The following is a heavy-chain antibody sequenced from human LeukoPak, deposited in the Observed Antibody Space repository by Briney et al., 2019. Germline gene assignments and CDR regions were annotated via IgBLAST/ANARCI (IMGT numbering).Heavy chain of an antibody. Sequence: PGGSLRLSCVASGFIFSTYTMHWVRQAPGRGLEWVAVISYDGSNKFYADSVKGRFTISRDDPTNTVYLQMSSLKSEDTAIYYCARDIVGNYDDHWGQGTQVTVSS. CDR2: ISYDGSNK. D-gene: IGHD1-26*01. J-gene: IGHJ5*02. CDR3: ARDIVGNYDDH. CDR1: GFIFSTYT. V-gene: IGHV3-30-3*01.